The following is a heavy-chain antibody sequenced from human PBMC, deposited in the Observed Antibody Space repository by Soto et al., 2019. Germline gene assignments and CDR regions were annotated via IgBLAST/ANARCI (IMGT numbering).Heavy chain of an antibody. J-gene: IGHJ6*02. V-gene: IGHV4-39*01. CDR1: GGSISSSSYY. Sequence: PSEALSLTCTVSGGSISSSSYYWGWIRQPPGKGLEWIGSIYYSGSTYYNPSLKSRVTISVDTSKNQFSLKLSSVTAADTAVYYCASLPILGRGYYYYYGMDVWGQGTTVTVS. D-gene: IGHD1-26*01. CDR2: IYYSGST. CDR3: ASLPILGRGYYYYYGMDV.